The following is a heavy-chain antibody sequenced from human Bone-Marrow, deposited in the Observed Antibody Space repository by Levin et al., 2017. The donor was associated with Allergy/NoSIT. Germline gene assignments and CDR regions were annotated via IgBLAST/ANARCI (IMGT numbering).Heavy chain of an antibody. D-gene: IGHD3-16*01. CDR1: NFSLSSRGVG. CDR2: LYWDGDK. CDR3: AHTLRLGELGAGYFDY. J-gene: IGHJ4*02. Sequence: SGPTLVKPTQTLTLTCTFSNFSLSSRGVGVGWIRQSPGKAPEWLAVLYWDGDKRYSPSLKGRVTISKDTSENQVVLTMANVDPVDTATYYCAHTLRLGELGAGYFDYWGQGTLVTVSS. V-gene: IGHV2-5*02.